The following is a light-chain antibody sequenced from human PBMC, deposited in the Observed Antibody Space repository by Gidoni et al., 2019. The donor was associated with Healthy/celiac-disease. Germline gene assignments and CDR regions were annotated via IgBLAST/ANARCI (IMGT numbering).Light chain of an antibody. J-gene: IGKJ2*01. V-gene: IGKV1-16*02. CDR1: QGIRNY. Sequence: DIEMTESPSSLCASVGDSITITCRASQGIRNYLALFQQKPGKAPKSLMYAASRLQSGVPSKFSGSGSATDFTLTISSLRPADFATSYCQQYNSYPSTFGQGTKLEIK. CDR3: QQYNSYPST. CDR2: AAS.